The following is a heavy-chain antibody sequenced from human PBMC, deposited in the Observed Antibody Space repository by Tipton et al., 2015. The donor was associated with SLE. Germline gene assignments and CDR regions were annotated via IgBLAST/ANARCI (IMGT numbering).Heavy chain of an antibody. CDR3: ARGRDTVDAFDI. Sequence: SLRLSCAASGFTFSSYAMHWVRQAPGKGLEWLSLISYDGSDEYYADSVMGRFTISRDNSKNTVYLQMNSLRAEDTAVYYCARGRDTVDAFDIWGQGTMVTVSS. J-gene: IGHJ3*02. V-gene: IGHV3-30*14. CDR1: GFTFSSYA. CDR2: ISYDGSDE.